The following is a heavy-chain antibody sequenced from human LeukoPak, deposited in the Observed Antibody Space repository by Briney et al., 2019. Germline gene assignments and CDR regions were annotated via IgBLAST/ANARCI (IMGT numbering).Heavy chain of an antibody. J-gene: IGHJ4*02. CDR3: ARPYCSGGSCYSYFDY. CDR1: GYTFTGYY. CDR2: INPNSGGT. Sequence: ASVKVSCKASGYTFTGYYMHWVRQAPGQGLEWMGRINPNSGGTNYAQKFQGRVTMTRDTSISTAYMELSRLRSDDTAVYYCARPYCSGGSCYSYFDYWGQGTLVTVSS. V-gene: IGHV1-2*06. D-gene: IGHD2-15*01.